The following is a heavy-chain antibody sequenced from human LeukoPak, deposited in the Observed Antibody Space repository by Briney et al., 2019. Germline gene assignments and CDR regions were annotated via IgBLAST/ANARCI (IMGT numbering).Heavy chain of an antibody. J-gene: IGHJ4*02. V-gene: IGHV4-4*02. D-gene: IGHD6-13*01. Sequence: KASETLSLTCAVSGGSIRSSNWWSWVRQPPGKGLEWIGEIYHSGSTNYNPSLKSRVTISVDKSKNQFSLKLSSVTAADTAVYYCARVSYSSSWSEFDYWGQGTLVTVSS. CDR3: ARVSYSSSWSEFDY. CDR2: IYHSGST. CDR1: GGSIRSSNW.